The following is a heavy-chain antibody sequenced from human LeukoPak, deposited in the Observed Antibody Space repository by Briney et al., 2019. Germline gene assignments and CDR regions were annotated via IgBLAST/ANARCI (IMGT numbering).Heavy chain of an antibody. D-gene: IGHD3-10*01. V-gene: IGHV4-34*01. Sequence: SETLSLTCTVSGGSISSYYWSWIRQPPGKGLEWIGEINHSGSTNYNPSLKSRVTISVDTSKNQFSLKLSSVTAADTAVYYCATSSRTYGSGSYSRFDYWGQGTLVTVSS. J-gene: IGHJ4*02. CDR1: GGSISSYY. CDR2: INHSGST. CDR3: ATSSRTYGSGSYSRFDY.